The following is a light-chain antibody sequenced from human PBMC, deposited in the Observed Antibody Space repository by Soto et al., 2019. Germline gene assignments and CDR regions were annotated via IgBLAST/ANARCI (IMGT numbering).Light chain of an antibody. CDR2: GAS. V-gene: IGKV3-11*01. CDR1: ENVRTF. CDR3: QQYNNWPRT. J-gene: IGKJ1*01. Sequence: EVVLTQSPATLSLSPGERATLSCRASENVRTFVDWYQQKPGQAPRLLIYGASNRATGIPARFSGSGSGTDFTLTISNLEPEDFAVYYCQQYNNWPRTFGRGTKVEIK.